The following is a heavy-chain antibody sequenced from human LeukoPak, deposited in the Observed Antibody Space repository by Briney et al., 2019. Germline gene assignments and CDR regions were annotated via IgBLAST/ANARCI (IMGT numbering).Heavy chain of an antibody. Sequence: SETLSLTCTVSGGSISSYYWSWIRQPPGKGLEWFDYIYDSGTTNYNPSLKSRVTISVDTSKNQFSLKLSSVTAADTAVYFCARVSWFPGTSYYYMDVWGKGTTVTVSS. CDR3: ARVSWFPGTSYYYMDV. CDR2: IYDSGTT. J-gene: IGHJ6*03. V-gene: IGHV4-59*01. D-gene: IGHD1-1*01. CDR1: GGSISSYY.